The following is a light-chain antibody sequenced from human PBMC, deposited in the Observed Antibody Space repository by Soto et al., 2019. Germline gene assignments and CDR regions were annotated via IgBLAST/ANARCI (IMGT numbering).Light chain of an antibody. CDR3: SSYPSSSPLFCV. CDR1: SSDVGGYNY. J-gene: IGLJ1*01. CDR2: DVS. V-gene: IGLV2-14*01. Sequence: QSALTQPASVSGSPGQSITISCTGTSSDVGGYNYVSWYQQHPGKAPKLMIYDVSNRPSGVSNRFSGSKSGNTASLTISGLQAEDEADFYFSSYPSSSPLFCVFGTGTKVTVL.